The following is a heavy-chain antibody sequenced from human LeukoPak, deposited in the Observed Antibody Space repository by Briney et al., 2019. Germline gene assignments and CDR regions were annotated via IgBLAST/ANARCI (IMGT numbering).Heavy chain of an antibody. V-gene: IGHV4-4*02. CDR3: AREGSSGYSIDP. J-gene: IGHJ5*02. CDR1: GGSITSNKW. CDR2: IYHSGST. Sequence: SGTLSLTCAVSGGSITSNKWWSWVRPPPGKGLEWIGEIYHSGSTNYNPSLKSRVTISVDKSKNQFSLKLSSVTAADTAVYYCAREGSSGYSIDPWGQGTLVTVSS. D-gene: IGHD3-22*01.